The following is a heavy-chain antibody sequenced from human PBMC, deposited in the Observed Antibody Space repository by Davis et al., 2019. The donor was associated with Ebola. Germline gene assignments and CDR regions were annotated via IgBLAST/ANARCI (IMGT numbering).Heavy chain of an antibody. CDR3: ARRNWFDP. V-gene: IGHV3-21*01. J-gene: IGHJ5*02. Sequence: PGGSLRLSCAASGFTFSSYSMNWVRQAPGKGLEWVSSITVTSNYTYYADSVKGRFTISRDNAKNSLYLQMNSLRAEDTAVYYCARRNWFDPWGQGTLDTVSS. CDR1: GFTFSSYS. CDR2: ITVTSNYT.